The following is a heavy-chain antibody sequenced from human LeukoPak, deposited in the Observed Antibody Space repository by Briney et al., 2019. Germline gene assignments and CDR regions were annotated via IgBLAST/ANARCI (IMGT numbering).Heavy chain of an antibody. V-gene: IGHV4-59*08. CDR2: IYYSGST. CDR3: ARSRKDPYYDILTGYFDY. D-gene: IGHD3-9*01. CDR1: DGSISSYY. J-gene: IGHJ4*02. Sequence: SETLSLTCTVSDGSISSYYWSWIRQPPGKGLEWIGYIYYSGSTNYNPSLKSRVTISVDTSKNQFSLKLSSVTAADTAVYYCARSRKDPYYDILTGYFDYWGQGTLVTVSS.